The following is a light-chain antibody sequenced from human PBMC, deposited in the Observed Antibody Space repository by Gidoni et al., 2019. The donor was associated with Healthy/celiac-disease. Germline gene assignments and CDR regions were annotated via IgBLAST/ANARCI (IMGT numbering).Light chain of an antibody. Sequence: SYELTQPHSVSVSPGQTASITCSGDNLGDKYACWYQQKPGKSPVLVIYQDSKRPSGIPERFSGSNSGNTATLTISGTQAMDEADYYCQAWESSIVVFGGGTKLTVL. V-gene: IGLV3-1*01. CDR2: QDS. CDR1: NLGDKY. J-gene: IGLJ2*01. CDR3: QAWESSIVV.